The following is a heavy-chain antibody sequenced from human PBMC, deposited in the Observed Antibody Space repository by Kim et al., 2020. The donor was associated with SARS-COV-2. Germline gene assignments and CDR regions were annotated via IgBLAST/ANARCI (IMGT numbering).Heavy chain of an antibody. CDR2: IIPIFGTA. CDR1: GGTFSSYA. V-gene: IGHV1-69*13. J-gene: IGHJ3*02. D-gene: IGHD3-22*01. Sequence: SVKVSCKASGGTFSSYAISWVRQAPGQGLEWMGGIIPIFGTANYAQKFQGRVTITADESTSTAYMELSSLRSEDTAVYYCARDGYYDSSGPVPYAFDIWGQGTMVTVSS. CDR3: ARDGYYDSSGPVPYAFDI.